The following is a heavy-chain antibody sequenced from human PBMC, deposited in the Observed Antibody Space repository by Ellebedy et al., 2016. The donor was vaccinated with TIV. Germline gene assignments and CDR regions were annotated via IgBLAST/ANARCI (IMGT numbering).Heavy chain of an antibody. CDR1: GFEFDEFA. CDR2: ISGNSERI. CDR3: ARDRMSTSFNWFDP. Sequence: PGGSLRLSCEGSGFEFDEFAMHWVRQVPGKGLEWVAGISGNSERIGYADSVRGRFTISRDNAKNSVYLQMNNLKAEDTAFYYCARDRMSTSFNWFDPWGQGTLVAVSS. D-gene: IGHD5-24*01. V-gene: IGHV3-9*01. J-gene: IGHJ5*02.